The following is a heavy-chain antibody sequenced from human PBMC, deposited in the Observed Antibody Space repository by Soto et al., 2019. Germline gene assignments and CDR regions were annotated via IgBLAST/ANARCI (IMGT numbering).Heavy chain of an antibody. CDR2: INHSGST. CDR3: ARSGLLSGSSWALGY. J-gene: IGHJ4*02. CDR1: GGSFSGYY. D-gene: IGHD6-13*01. V-gene: IGHV4-34*01. Sequence: PSETLSLTCAVYGGSFSGYYWGWIRQPPGKGLEWIGEINHSGSTNYNPSLKSRVTISVDTSKNQFSLKLSSVTAADKPGYYCARSGLLSGSSWALGYWGQGTLVTVSS.